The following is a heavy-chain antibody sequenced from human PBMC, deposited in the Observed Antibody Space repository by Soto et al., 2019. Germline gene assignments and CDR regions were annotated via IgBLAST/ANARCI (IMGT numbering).Heavy chain of an antibody. Sequence: PSETLSLTCAVYGGSFSDYFWTWIRQSPGKGLEWIGEINHVGSTTYNPSLKSRVTISVDTSKNQFSLKLRSVTAADTAVYYCARVGENTTMFSDYFDYWGQGTLVTVSS. V-gene: IGHV4-34*01. D-gene: IGHD3-10*02. CDR1: GGSFSDYF. CDR3: ARVGENTTMFSDYFDY. CDR2: INHVGST. J-gene: IGHJ4*02.